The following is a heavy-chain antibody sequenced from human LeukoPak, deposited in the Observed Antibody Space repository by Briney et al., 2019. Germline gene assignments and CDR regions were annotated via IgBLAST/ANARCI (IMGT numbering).Heavy chain of an antibody. CDR1: DDSISSYY. V-gene: IGHV4-59*08. Sequence: SETLSLTCTVSDDSISSYYWSWIRQPPGKGPEWIAYIYSTGATSYSPSLRSRVSISLDTSKSHFSLKLSSVTVANTAVYFCARLKMGAYFDLWGRGTLVTVSS. CDR3: ARLKMGAYFDL. D-gene: IGHD3-16*01. J-gene: IGHJ2*01. CDR2: IYSTGAT.